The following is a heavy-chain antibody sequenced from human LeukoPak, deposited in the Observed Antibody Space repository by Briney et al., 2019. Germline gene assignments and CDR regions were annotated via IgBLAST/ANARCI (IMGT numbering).Heavy chain of an antibody. V-gene: IGHV4-34*01. D-gene: IGHD6-13*01. CDR1: GGSFSGYY. CDR2: INHSGST. J-gene: IGHJ6*03. CDR3: ASLSSSWYYVDYYYYYMDV. Sequence: PSETLSLTCAVYGGSFSGYYWSWIRQPPGKGLGWIGEINHSGSTNYNPSLKSRVTISVDTSKNQFSLKLSSVTAADTAVYYCASLSSSWYYVDYYYYYMDVWGKGTTVTVSS.